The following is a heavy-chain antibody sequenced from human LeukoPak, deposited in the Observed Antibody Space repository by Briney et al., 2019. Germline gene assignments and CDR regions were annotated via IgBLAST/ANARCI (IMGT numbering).Heavy chain of an antibody. CDR2: TYYRSKWYT. CDR1: GDSVSSTNGA. V-gene: IGHV6-1*01. D-gene: IGHD6-19*01. J-gene: IGHJ4*02. CDR3: ARDVATTGWYTFDH. Sequence: SQTLSVTCAISGDSVSSTNGACNWIRQSPSRGLEWLGRTYYRSKWYTEYAVSVKGRITISPDTSNNQFSLHLSSVTPEDTAVYYYARDVATTGWYTFDHWGQGTLVTVSA.